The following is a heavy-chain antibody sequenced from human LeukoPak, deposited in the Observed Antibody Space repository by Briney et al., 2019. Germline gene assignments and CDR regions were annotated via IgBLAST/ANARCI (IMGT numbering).Heavy chain of an antibody. Sequence: GGSLRLSCAASGFTFSSYAMHWVRQAPGKGLEYVSAISSNGGSTYYANSVKGRFTISRDNSKNTLYLQMGSLRAEDMAVYYCARGSSSSRVGYYYYMDVWGKGTTVTVSS. D-gene: IGHD6-6*01. V-gene: IGHV3-64*01. J-gene: IGHJ6*03. CDR2: ISSNGGST. CDR3: ARGSSSSRVGYYYYMDV. CDR1: GFTFSSYA.